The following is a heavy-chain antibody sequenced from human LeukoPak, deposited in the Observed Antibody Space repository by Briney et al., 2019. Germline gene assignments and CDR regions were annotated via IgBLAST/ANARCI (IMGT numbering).Heavy chain of an antibody. V-gene: IGHV3-53*01. D-gene: IGHD5-18*01. Sequence: GGSLRLSCAASGFTVSSNYMSWVRQAPGKGLEWVSVIYSGGSTYYADSVKGRFTISRDNSKNTLYLQMNSLRAEDTAVYYCARVIHPFYFYYMDVWGKGTTVTISS. J-gene: IGHJ6*03. CDR2: IYSGGST. CDR3: ARVIHPFYFYYMDV. CDR1: GFTVSSNY.